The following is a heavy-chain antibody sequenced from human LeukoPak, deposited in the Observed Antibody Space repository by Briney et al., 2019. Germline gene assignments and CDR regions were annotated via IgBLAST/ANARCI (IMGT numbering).Heavy chain of an antibody. Sequence: GASVKVSCMASGYTFTSYYMHWVRQAPGQGLEWMGIINPSGGSTSYAQKFQGRVTMTRDTSTSTVYMELSSLRSEDTAVYYCASQGRSRDFDYWGQGTLVTVSS. CDR1: GYTFTSYY. CDR2: INPSGGST. V-gene: IGHV1-46*01. CDR3: ASQGRSRDFDY. J-gene: IGHJ4*02.